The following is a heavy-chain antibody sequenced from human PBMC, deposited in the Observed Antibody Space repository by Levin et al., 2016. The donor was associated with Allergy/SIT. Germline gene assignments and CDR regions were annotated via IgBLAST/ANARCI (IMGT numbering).Heavy chain of an antibody. D-gene: IGHD1-26*01. CDR3: ARGDWAARLSS. V-gene: IGHV4-34*01. Sequence: GSLRLSCAFSGGSFSGYYWSWIRQPPGKGLEWIGEINNGGGTKYNPSLMSRVTISPVTSKSQFSLRLSSVTAADTGIYFCARGDWAARLSSWGQGTLVTVSS. J-gene: IGHJ5*02. CDR2: INNGGGT. CDR1: GGSFSGYY.